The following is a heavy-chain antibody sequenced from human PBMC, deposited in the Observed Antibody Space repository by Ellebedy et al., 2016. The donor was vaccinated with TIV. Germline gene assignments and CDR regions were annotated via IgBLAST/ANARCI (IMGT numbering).Heavy chain of an antibody. J-gene: IGHJ6*03. Sequence: GESLKISXAASRFTFSRYWMSWVRQAPGKGLEWVANIKQDGSEKHYVDSVKGRFTISRDNAKNSLYLQMNSLRAEDTAVYYCARVEAVILYYYYYYMDGWGKGTTVTVSS. CDR2: IKQDGSEK. D-gene: IGHD2-21*02. CDR3: ARVEAVILYYYYYYMDG. V-gene: IGHV3-7*01. CDR1: RFTFSRYW.